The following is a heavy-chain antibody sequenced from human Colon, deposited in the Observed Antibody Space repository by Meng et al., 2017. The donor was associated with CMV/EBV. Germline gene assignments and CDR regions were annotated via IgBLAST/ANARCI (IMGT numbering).Heavy chain of an antibody. CDR1: GYAFTNYW. CDR2: VFPGDSGT. Sequence: ESLKISCKTSGYAFTNYWIAWVRQMPGKGLEWMGVVFPGDSGTRYSPSFEGQVTISDDKSISTAYLQWSSLKASDTAMYYCARTYGDHEAFDGLGFWGQGTMVTVSS. CDR3: ARTYGDHEAFDGLGF. V-gene: IGHV5-51*01. J-gene: IGHJ3*01. D-gene: IGHD4-17*01.